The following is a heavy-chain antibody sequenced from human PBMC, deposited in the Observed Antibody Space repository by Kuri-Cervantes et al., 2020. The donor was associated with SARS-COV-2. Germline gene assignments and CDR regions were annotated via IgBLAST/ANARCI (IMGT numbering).Heavy chain of an antibody. D-gene: IGHD1-1*01. V-gene: IGHV1-69*05. Sequence: SVKVSCKASGGTFSSYAISWVRQAPGQGLEWMGGIIPIFGTANYAQKFQGRVTITTDESTSTAYMELRSLRSDDTAVYYCARGAYNWNDEGEAPGYWGQGTLVTVSS. CDR3: ARGAYNWNDEGEAPGY. J-gene: IGHJ4*02. CDR1: GGTFSSYA. CDR2: IIPIFGTA.